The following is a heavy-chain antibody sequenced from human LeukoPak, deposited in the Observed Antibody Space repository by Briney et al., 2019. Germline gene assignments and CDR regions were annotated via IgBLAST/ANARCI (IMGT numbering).Heavy chain of an antibody. CDR2: ISAYNGNT. V-gene: IGHV1-18*01. CDR1: GGTFSSYG. CDR3: ARQAAVAGRLGYYYYGMDV. Sequence: GASVKVSCKASGGTFSSYGISWVRQAPGQGLEWMGWISAYNGNTNYAQKLQGRVTMTTDTSTSTAYMELRSLRSDDTAVYYCARQAAVAGRLGYYYYGMDVWGQGTTVTVSS. J-gene: IGHJ6*02. D-gene: IGHD6-19*01.